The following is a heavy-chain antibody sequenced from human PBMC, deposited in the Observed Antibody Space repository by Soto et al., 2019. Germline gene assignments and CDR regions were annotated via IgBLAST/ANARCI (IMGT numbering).Heavy chain of an antibody. CDR1: GGTFSTYP. J-gene: IGHJ4*02. Sequence: QVQLVQSGAEVKKPGSSVKVSCKASGGTFSTYPISWVRQAPGQGLEWMGGIIPIYGTANYAQKFKGRVTITADEPTRTAYMELSSLRSEDTAVYYCARARGGRGDFWGQGTLVTVSS. CDR3: ARARGGRGDF. V-gene: IGHV1-69*01. D-gene: IGHD3-10*01. CDR2: IIPIYGTA.